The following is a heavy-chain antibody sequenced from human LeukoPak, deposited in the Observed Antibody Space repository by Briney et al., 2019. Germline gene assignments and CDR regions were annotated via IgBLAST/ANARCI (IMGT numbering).Heavy chain of an antibody. Sequence: GGSLRLSCVASGFTFDDYCMSWVRQAPGKGLEWVSGINWNGGSTGYADSVKGRFTISRDNAKNSLYLQMNSLRGEDTAVYYCARDSQWELEQSYFDYWGQGTLVTVSS. D-gene: IGHD1-26*01. V-gene: IGHV3-20*04. CDR2: INWNGGST. J-gene: IGHJ4*02. CDR3: ARDSQWELEQSYFDY. CDR1: GFTFDDYC.